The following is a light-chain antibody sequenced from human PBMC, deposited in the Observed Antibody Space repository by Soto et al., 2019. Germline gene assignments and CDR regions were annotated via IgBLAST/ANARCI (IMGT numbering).Light chain of an antibody. V-gene: IGKV1-39*01. J-gene: IGKJ3*01. CDR3: QQSYSTPRT. Sequence: DIQMTQSPSSLSASVGDRVTISCQASQDIRHFLSWYQQKPGKAPKLLIFATSSLQSGVPSRFSGSGSGTDFTLTISSLQPEDFATYYCQQSYSTPRTFGPGTKVDIK. CDR1: QDIRHF. CDR2: ATS.